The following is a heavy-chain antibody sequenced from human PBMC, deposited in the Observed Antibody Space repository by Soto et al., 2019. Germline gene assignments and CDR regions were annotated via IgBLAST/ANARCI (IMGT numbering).Heavy chain of an antibody. CDR2: IYHSGST. Sequence: PSATLSLTCAVSSGSISSGHWWNWVRQPPGKGLEWIGEIYHSGSTHYNPSLQSRVTMSVDKSMNQFSLKLTSVTAADTAVYYCATNSYYSLGVWGQGTTVTVSS. CDR1: SGSISSGHW. V-gene: IGHV4-4*02. CDR3: ATNSYYSLGV. J-gene: IGHJ6*02.